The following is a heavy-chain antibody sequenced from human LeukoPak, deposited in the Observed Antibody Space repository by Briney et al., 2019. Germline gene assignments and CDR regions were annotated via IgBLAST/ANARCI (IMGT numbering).Heavy chain of an antibody. J-gene: IGHJ3*02. CDR2: IYTSGST. CDR1: GGSISSGTYY. CDR3: ARDTPSSLTMVRGVILDAFDI. V-gene: IGHV4-61*02. D-gene: IGHD3-10*01. Sequence: SETLSLTCTVSGGSISSGTYYWSWIRQPAGKGLEWIGRIYTSGSTNYNPSLKSRVTISVDTSKNQFSLKLSSVTAADTAVYYCARDTPSSLTMVRGVILDAFDIWGQGTMVTVSS.